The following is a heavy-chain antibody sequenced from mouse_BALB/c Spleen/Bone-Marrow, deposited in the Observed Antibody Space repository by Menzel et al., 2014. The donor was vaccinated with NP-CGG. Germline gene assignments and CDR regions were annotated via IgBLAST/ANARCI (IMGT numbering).Heavy chain of an antibody. D-gene: IGHD2-3*01. V-gene: IGHV1-14*01. J-gene: IGHJ4*01. CDR2: INPYNDGT. CDR3: ARRWLPYAMDY. CDR1: GYTFTSYI. Sequence: VQLQQSGPELVKPGASVKMSCKASGYTFTSYIMHWVKQKPGQGLEWIGYINPYNDGTKYNEKFKGKATLTSDNSSSTAYMELSSLTSEDSAVYYCARRWLPYAMDYWGQGTSVTVSS.